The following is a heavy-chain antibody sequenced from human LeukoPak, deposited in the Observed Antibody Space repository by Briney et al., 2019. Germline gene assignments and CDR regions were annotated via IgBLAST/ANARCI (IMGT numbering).Heavy chain of an antibody. CDR2: ISGGGGST. D-gene: IGHD3-10*01. J-gene: IGHJ4*02. Sequence: GGSLRLSCVASGFTFSNYGMSWVRQAPGKGLEWVSDISGGGGSTYYADSVKGRFTFSRDNSKNTLYLRMNSLRTEDTAVYFCARGQNYFGSGSPYNYYFDYWGQGVLVTVSS. V-gene: IGHV3-23*01. CDR1: GFTFSNYG. CDR3: ARGQNYFGSGSPYNYYFDY.